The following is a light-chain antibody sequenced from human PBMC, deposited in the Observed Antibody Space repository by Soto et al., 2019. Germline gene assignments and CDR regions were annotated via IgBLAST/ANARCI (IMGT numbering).Light chain of an antibody. Sequence: EIVLTQSPATLSLSPGERATLSCRATQSVGSSLAWYQQKPGQAPRLLIYGASSRAAGIPARFSGSGSGTDFTLTISSLEPEDFAVYYCQQRSNWPPLTFGGGTKVEI. J-gene: IGKJ4*01. CDR2: GAS. CDR3: QQRSNWPPLT. CDR1: QSVGSS. V-gene: IGKV3-11*01.